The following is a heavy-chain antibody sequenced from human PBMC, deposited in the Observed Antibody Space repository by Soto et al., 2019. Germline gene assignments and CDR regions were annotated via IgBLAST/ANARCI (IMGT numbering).Heavy chain of an antibody. CDR3: AREVDLRGTIANDF. CDR2: ISVYYGAT. D-gene: IGHD3-16*01. V-gene: IGHV1-18*04. Sequence: ASVKVSCKASGYSFTNSGITWVRQAPGQGLEWMAWISVYYGATNYAQKFQGRVTMTKSRSMATAFMELRSLRSDDKAVYYCAREVDLRGTIANDFCGQGTLVTVCS. J-gene: IGHJ4*02. CDR1: GYSFTNSG.